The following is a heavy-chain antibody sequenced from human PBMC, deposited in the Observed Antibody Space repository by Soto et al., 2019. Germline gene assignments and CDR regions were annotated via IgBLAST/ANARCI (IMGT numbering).Heavy chain of an antibody. Sequence: PSETLSLTCTVSGGSISSSSYYWGWIRQPPGKGLERIGSIYYSGSTYYNPSLKSRVTISVDTSKNQFSLKLSSVTAADTAVYYCARRSPTVTTRWFDPWGQGTLVTVSS. V-gene: IGHV4-39*01. D-gene: IGHD4-4*01. J-gene: IGHJ5*02. CDR3: ARRSPTVTTRWFDP. CDR1: GGSISSSSYY. CDR2: IYYSGST.